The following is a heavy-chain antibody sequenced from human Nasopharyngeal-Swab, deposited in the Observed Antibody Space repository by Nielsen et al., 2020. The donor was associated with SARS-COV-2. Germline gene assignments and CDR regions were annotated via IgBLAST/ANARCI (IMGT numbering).Heavy chain of an antibody. D-gene: IGHD5-24*01. J-gene: IGHJ3*02. Sequence: GESLKISCSASGFTFSTYTMHWVRQAPGKGLEYVSAISGDGGFRYYADSVKGRLTISRDNSKNTLYLQMNSLRTEDTAVYYCVKEDPLPDGIQNHAFHIWGQGTMITVSS. CDR2: ISGDGGFR. CDR1: GFTFSTYT. CDR3: VKEDPLPDGIQNHAFHI. V-gene: IGHV3-64D*09.